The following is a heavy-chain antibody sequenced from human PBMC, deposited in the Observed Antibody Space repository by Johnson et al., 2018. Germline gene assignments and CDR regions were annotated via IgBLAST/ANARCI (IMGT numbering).Heavy chain of an antibody. CDR1: GFSFSSYG. Sequence: QVQLVESGGGVVQPGRSLRLSCAASGFSFSSYGMHWVRQAPGKGLEWVAVIWYDGSNKYYADSVKGRFTISRANSKNTLYLQMNSLRAEDTAVYYCARVERSSTGDYYYYYGRDVWGQGTTVTVSS. V-gene: IGHV3-33*01. CDR3: ARVERSSTGDYYYYYGRDV. CDR2: IWYDGSNK. J-gene: IGHJ6*02. D-gene: IGHD1-26*01.